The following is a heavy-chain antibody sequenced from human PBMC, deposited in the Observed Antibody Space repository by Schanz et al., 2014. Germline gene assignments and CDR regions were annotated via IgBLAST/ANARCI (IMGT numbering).Heavy chain of an antibody. J-gene: IGHJ5*02. CDR1: GGSISSFY. CDR3: ARGGYCSRTSCYFKGGWFDP. D-gene: IGHD2-2*01. Sequence: QVQLQESGPGLVKPSETLSLTCTVSGGSISSFYWSWIRQPAGKGLEWIGRIYTNGSTKYNPSLKSRLTMSVDTSKNQFSLKLSSVTAADTAVYYCARGGYCSRTSCYFKGGWFDPWGQGTLVTVSS. CDR2: IYTNGST. V-gene: IGHV4-4*07.